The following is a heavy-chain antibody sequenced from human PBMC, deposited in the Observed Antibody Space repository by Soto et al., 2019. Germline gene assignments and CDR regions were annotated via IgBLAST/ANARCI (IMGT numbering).Heavy chain of an antibody. V-gene: IGHV3-43*01. D-gene: IGHD6-19*01. CDR3: AKDIAGSGWYSLDY. CDR1: GFTFGDYT. Sequence: LRLSCAASGFTFGDYTMHWVRQAPGKGLEWVSLISWDGDSTYYADSVKGRFTISRDNSKNSLYLQMNSLRTEDTAFYYCAKDIAGSGWYSLDYWGQGTLVTVSS. J-gene: IGHJ4*02. CDR2: ISWDGDST.